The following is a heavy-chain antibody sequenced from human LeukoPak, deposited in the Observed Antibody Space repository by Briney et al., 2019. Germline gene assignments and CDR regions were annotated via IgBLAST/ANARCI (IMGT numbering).Heavy chain of an antibody. CDR2: INPKNAAT. CDR1: GYTFTGHY. Sequence: GASVKVSCKASGYTFTGHYIHWVRQAPGQGLEWMGWINPKNAATNYGQKFQGRLTITRDTSIDTAYMDLSSLSSEDTAVYYCARGVPLGYCTYGVCYPPYYFDYWGQGTLVTASS. CDR3: ARGVPLGYCTYGVCYPPYYFDY. D-gene: IGHD2-8*01. V-gene: IGHV1-2*02. J-gene: IGHJ4*02.